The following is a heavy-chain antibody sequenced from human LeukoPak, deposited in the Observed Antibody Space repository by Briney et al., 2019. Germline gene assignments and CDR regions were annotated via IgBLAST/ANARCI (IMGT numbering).Heavy chain of an antibody. V-gene: IGHV3-23*01. D-gene: IGHD3-22*01. J-gene: IGHJ4*02. CDR2: ISGSGGST. Sequence: GGSLRLSCAASGFTFSSYGMSWVRQAPGKGLEWVSAISGSGGSTYYADSVKGRFTISRDNSKNTLYLQMNSLRAEDTAVYYCAKTPPYYYDSSGYLLDYWGQGTLVTVSS. CDR1: GFTFSSYG. CDR3: AKTPPYYYDSSGYLLDY.